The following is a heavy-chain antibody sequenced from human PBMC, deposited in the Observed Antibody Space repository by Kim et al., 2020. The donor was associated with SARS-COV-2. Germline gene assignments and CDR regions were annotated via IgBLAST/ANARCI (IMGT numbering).Heavy chain of an antibody. CDR3: ARDRFPQYYDFWSGPYYYYYGMDV. Sequence: GGSLRLSCAASGFTFSSYGMHWVRQAPGKGLEWVAVIWYDGSNKYYADSVKGRFTISRDNSKNTLYLQMNSLRAEDTTVYYCARDRFPQYYDFWSGPYYYYYGMDVWGQGTTVTVSS. CDR1: GFTFSSYG. D-gene: IGHD3-3*01. J-gene: IGHJ6*02. CDR2: IWYDGSNK. V-gene: IGHV3-33*01.